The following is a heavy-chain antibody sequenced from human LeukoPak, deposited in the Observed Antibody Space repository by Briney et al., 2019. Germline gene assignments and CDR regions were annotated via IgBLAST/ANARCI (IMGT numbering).Heavy chain of an antibody. V-gene: IGHV3-23*01. Sequence: GGSLRLSCAASGFTFSSYGMSWVRQAPGKGLEWVSGISGGGGSTYYADSVKGRFTISRDNSKNTLYLQMNSLRAEDTAVYYCAKVRCSGGSCYSLDDAFDIWGQGTMVTVSS. CDR1: GFTFSSYG. CDR3: AKVRCSGGSCYSLDDAFDI. D-gene: IGHD2-15*01. J-gene: IGHJ3*02. CDR2: ISGGGGST.